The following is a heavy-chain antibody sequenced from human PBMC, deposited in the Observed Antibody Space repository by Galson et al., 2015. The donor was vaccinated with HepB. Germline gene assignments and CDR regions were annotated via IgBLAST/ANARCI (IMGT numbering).Heavy chain of an antibody. Sequence: SVKVSCKASGGTFSSYAISWVRQAPGQGLQWMGGIIPIFGTANYAQKFQGRVTITADESTGTAYMELSSLRSEDTAVYYCAREILRGFCSSTSCQNYGMDVWGQGTTVTVSS. CDR2: IIPIFGTA. V-gene: IGHV1-69*13. CDR3: AREILRGFCSSTSCQNYGMDV. CDR1: GGTFSSYA. D-gene: IGHD2-2*01. J-gene: IGHJ6*02.